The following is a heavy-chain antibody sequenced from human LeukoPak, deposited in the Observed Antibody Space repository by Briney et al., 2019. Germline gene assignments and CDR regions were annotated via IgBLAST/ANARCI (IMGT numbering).Heavy chain of an antibody. V-gene: IGHV3-30*02. CDR3: AKNDYYGSGSSYYFDY. J-gene: IGHJ4*02. CDR1: GFTFSSYG. Sequence: QPGGSLRLSCAATGFTFSSYGMHWVRQAPGKGLEWVAFIRYDGSNKYYADSVKGRFTISRDNSKNTLYLQMNSLRAEDTAVYYCAKNDYYGSGSSYYFDYWGQGTLVTVPS. CDR2: IRYDGSNK. D-gene: IGHD3-10*01.